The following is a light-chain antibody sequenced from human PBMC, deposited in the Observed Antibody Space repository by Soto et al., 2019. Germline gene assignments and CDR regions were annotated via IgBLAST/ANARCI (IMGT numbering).Light chain of an antibody. CDR2: GAS. J-gene: IGKJ5*01. CDR3: QHYDHLPIT. Sequence: EGGRTKTQDTLSVSPGERATLSCRASQTVSTSLAWYQQKPGQAPRLLIYGASTRASGVPARFSGSGSGTDFTFTISSLQPEDIATYYCQHYDHLPITFGQGRRPAIK. V-gene: IGKV3-15*01. CDR1: QTVSTS.